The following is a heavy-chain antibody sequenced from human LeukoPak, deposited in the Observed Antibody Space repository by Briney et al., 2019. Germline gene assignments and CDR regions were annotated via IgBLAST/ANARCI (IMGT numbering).Heavy chain of an antibody. V-gene: IGHV4-34*01. CDR1: GGSFSGYY. J-gene: IGHJ5*02. CDR2: INHSGST. Sequence: KPSETLSLTCAVYGGSFSGYYWSWIRQPPGKGLEWIGEINHSGSTNYNPSLKSRVTISVDTSKNQFSLKLSSVTAADTAVYYCARQEAADYDFWSGPDLNWFDPWGQGTLVTLSS. CDR3: ARQEAADYDFWSGPDLNWFDP. D-gene: IGHD3-3*01.